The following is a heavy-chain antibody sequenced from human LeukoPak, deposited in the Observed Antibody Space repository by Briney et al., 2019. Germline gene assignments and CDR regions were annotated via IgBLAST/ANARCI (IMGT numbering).Heavy chain of an antibody. CDR1: GGSISSSTSC. V-gene: IGHV4-39*01. D-gene: IGHD2-21*01. CDR2: MYYSGST. J-gene: IGHJ4*02. Sequence: SETLSLTCTVSGGSISSSTSCWSWVRQPPGKGLEWIGCMYYSGSTYYGSSLKGRVTISLDTPKNQFSLRLNSVTASDTAVYYCVRHIAYHANLDYRGQGTLVTVSS. CDR3: VRHIAYHANLDY.